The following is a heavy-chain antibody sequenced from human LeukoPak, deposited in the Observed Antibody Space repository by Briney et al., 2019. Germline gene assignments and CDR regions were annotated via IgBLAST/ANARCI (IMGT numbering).Heavy chain of an antibody. CDR2: IYYSGST. D-gene: IGHD1-26*01. CDR1: GGSISSSSYY. V-gene: IGHV4-39*02. CDR3: ARDREVGATGYYFDY. Sequence: SETLSLTCTVSGGSISSSSYYWGWIRQPPGKGLDWIGSIYYSGSTTYNSSLKSRVTISLDTSKNHFSLRLSSVTAADTAVYYCARDREVGATGYYFDYWGQGTLVTVSS. J-gene: IGHJ4*02.